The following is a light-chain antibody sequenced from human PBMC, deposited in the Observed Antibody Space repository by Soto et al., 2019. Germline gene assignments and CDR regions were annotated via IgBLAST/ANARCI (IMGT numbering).Light chain of an antibody. V-gene: IGKV1-5*01. Sequence: DIQMTQSPSTLSASVGDRVTITCRASQSISSWLAWYQQKPGKAPKFLIYDASSLESGVPSRFSGSGPGTECPLTISSLQPDDFATYYCQQYDSYSGYTFGQGTKLEIK. CDR1: QSISSW. CDR3: QQYDSYSGYT. J-gene: IGKJ2*01. CDR2: DAS.